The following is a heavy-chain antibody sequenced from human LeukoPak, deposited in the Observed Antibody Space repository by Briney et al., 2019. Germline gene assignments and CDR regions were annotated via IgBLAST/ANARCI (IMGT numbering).Heavy chain of an antibody. CDR2: TYYRSKWYN. Sequence: SQTLSLTCAISGDSVSSNSAAWNWIRQSASRGLEWLGRTYYRSKWYNDYAVSVKSRITINPDTSKNQFSLQLNSVTPEDTAVYYCARAGPDYGDPTDHFDYWGQGTLVTVSS. V-gene: IGHV6-1*01. CDR3: ARAGPDYGDPTDHFDY. J-gene: IGHJ4*02. D-gene: IGHD4-17*01. CDR1: GDSVSSNSAA.